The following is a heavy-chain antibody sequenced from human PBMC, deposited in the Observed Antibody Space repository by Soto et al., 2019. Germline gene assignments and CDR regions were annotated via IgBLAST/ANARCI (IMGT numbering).Heavy chain of an antibody. CDR3: AKVIRADSTSYNFYYYSGLDV. Sequence: GGSLRLSCAASGFTFSSYAMHWVRQAPGKGLEWVAVISYDGSNKYYADSVKGRFTISRDNSKNTLYLQMNSLRGEDTAIYYCAKVIRADSTSYNFYYYSGLDVWGQGTTVTVS. V-gene: IGHV3-30-3*01. CDR1: GFTFSSYA. J-gene: IGHJ6*02. D-gene: IGHD6-6*01. CDR2: ISYDGSNK.